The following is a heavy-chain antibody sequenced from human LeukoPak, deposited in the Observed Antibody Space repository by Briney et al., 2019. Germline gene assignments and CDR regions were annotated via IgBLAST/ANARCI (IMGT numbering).Heavy chain of an antibody. CDR2: INPNNGDT. Sequence: ASVTVSCKASGYTFIAYYMHWVRQAPGQGLEWMGWINPNNGDTNYAQKFQGRVTMTRDTSISTAYMDLSSLTSDDTAVYYCARVVYGSVTDYFDYWGQGALVTVSS. CDR1: GYTFIAYY. V-gene: IGHV1-2*02. D-gene: IGHD3-10*01. CDR3: ARVVYGSVTDYFDY. J-gene: IGHJ4*02.